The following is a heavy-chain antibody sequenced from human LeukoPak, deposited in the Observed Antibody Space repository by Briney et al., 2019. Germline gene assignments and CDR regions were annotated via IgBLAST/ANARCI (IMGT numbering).Heavy chain of an antibody. V-gene: IGHV3-30-3*01. D-gene: IGHD3-22*01. CDR2: ISYNGSKK. J-gene: IGHJ3*02. CDR3: AREFTVRVVGWGAFAI. CDR1: GFTFSSYT. Sequence: GGSLRLSCAASGFTFSSYTMNWVRQAPGKGLEWVAVISYNGSKKNHADSVKGRFTISRDKSKNTLYLQMNSLRAEATAVYYCAREFTVRVVGWGAFAIWGQGTMVSASS.